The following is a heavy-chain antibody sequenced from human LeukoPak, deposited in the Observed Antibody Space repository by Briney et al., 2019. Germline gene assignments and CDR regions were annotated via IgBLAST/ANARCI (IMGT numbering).Heavy chain of an antibody. V-gene: IGHV4-61*08. D-gene: IGHD6-19*01. CDR1: GGSVRSDDYY. CDR3: AKGGHSSGWYHDY. Sequence: SETLSLTCIVSGGSVRSDDYYWSWIRQPPGRGLEWIGYIYYSGSTNYNPSLKSRITISVDTSKNQFSLKLSSVTAADTAVYYCAKGGHSSGWYHDYWGQGTLVTVSS. CDR2: IYYSGST. J-gene: IGHJ4*02.